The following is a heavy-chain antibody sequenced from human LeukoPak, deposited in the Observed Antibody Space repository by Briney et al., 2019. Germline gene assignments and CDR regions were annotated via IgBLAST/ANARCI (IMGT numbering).Heavy chain of an antibody. Sequence: SETLSLTCTVSGCSFSSYYWSWIRQPPGTGLEWIGYIYYSRSTKYNPSLKSRVTISVDTSKNQFSLKLNTVTAADTAVYYCARGRMYSSGWYAYFFDYWGQGTLVTVSS. CDR1: GCSFSSYY. D-gene: IGHD6-19*01. CDR2: IYYSRST. CDR3: ARGRMYSSGWYAYFFDY. J-gene: IGHJ4*02. V-gene: IGHV4-59*01.